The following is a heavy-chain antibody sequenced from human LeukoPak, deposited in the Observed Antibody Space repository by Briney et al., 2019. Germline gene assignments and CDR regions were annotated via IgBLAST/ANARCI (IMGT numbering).Heavy chain of an antibody. Sequence: GESLKISCKGSGYSFTSYWIGWVRQMPGKGLEWMGIIYPGDSDTRYSPSFQGQVTISADKSISTAYLQWSSLKASDTAMYYCATSQGLRYFDWLLPPYYYYGMDVWGQGTTVTVSS. CDR2: IYPGDSDT. CDR3: ATSQGLRYFDWLLPPYYYYGMDV. V-gene: IGHV5-51*01. CDR1: GYSFTSYW. J-gene: IGHJ6*02. D-gene: IGHD3-9*01.